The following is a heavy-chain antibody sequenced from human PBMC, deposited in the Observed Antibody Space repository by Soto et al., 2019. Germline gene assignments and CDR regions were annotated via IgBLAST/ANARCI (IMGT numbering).Heavy chain of an antibody. CDR1: GFTFDDYT. CDR3: ANDFHPRYYYYGMDV. J-gene: IGHJ6*02. CDR2: ISWDGGST. V-gene: IGHV3-43*01. Sequence: LRLSCAASGFTFDDYTMHWVRQAPGKGLEWVSLISWDGGSTYYADSVKGRFTISRDNSKNSLYLQMNSLRTEDTALYYCANDFHPRYYYYGMDVWGQGTTVTVS.